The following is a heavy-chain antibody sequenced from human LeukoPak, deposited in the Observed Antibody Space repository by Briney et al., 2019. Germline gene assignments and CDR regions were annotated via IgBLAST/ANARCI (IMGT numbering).Heavy chain of an antibody. J-gene: IGHJ4*02. D-gene: IGHD2-15*01. CDR2: IDNDGSST. V-gene: IGHV3-74*01. Sequence: TGGSLRLSCAPSGFTFNNYWMHWGRQAPGKRLVWVARIDNDGSSTVYADSVKGRFTISRDNAKNTVYLQMNRLRGEDTALYYCVRGLQGPDYWGQGTLVIVSS. CDR3: VRGLQGPDY. CDR1: GFTFNNYW.